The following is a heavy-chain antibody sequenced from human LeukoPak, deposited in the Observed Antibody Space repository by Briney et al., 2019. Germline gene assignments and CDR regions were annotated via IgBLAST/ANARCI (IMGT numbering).Heavy chain of an antibody. CDR2: IHYSGST. Sequence: SETPSLTCTVSGGSISSSSYYWGWIRQPPGKGLEWIGSIHYSGSTNYNPSLKSRVTISVDTSKNQFSLKLSSVTAADTAVYYCARVSGYDWESSFDYWGQGTLVTVSS. J-gene: IGHJ4*02. V-gene: IGHV4-39*07. D-gene: IGHD5-12*01. CDR1: GGSISSSSYY. CDR3: ARVSGYDWESSFDY.